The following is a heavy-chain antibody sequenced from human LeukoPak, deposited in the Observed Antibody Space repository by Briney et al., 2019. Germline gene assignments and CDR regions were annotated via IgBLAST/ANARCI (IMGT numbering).Heavy chain of an antibody. J-gene: IGHJ4*02. D-gene: IGHD1-26*01. V-gene: IGHV4-38-2*02. CDR2: IYHSGST. Sequence: SETLSLTCTVSGYSISSGYYWGWIRQPPGKGLEWIGSIYHSGSTYYNPSLKSRVTISVDTSKNQFSLKLSSVTAADTAVYYCARRAYSGSYSKIRHFDYWGQGTLVTVSS. CDR1: GYSISSGYY. CDR3: ARRAYSGSYSKIRHFDY.